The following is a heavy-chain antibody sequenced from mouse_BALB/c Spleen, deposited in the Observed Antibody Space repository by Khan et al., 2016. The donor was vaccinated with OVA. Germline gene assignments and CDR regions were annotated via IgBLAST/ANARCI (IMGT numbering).Heavy chain of an antibody. Sequence: EVQLQESGPGLVKPSQSLSLTCTVTGYSITSDYAWNWIRQFPGNKLEWMGYISYRGSTNYNPSLKSRISITRDTSRNQFFLQLNSVTTEDTATXYCARRYYYGHWYFDVWGAGTTVTVSS. J-gene: IGHJ1*01. CDR1: GYSITSDYA. V-gene: IGHV3-2*02. CDR2: ISYRGST. D-gene: IGHD1-1*01. CDR3: ARRYYYGHWYFDV.